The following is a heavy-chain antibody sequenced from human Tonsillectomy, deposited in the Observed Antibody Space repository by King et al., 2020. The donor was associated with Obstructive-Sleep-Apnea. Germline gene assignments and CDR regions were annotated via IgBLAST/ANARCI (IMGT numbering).Heavy chain of an antibody. V-gene: IGHV4-30-4*01. CDR3: XXXXXEXXXXPXXFDX. Sequence: VQLQESGPGLVKPSQTLSLTCTVSGGTISDADYFWSWIRQPPGKGLVWLGYXYHSGSTYYSPSLNSRLTLSVDTSKNQFSLKLSSVTAADTAVYYCXXXXXEXXXXPXXFDXXXXGT. CDR2: XYHSGST. CDR1: GGTISDADYF. J-gene: IGHJ3*02.